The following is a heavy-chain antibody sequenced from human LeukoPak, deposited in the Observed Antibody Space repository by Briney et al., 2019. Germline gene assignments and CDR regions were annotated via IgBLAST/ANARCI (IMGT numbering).Heavy chain of an antibody. V-gene: IGHV7-4-1*02. CDR2: INTNTGNP. D-gene: IGHD6-13*01. CDR3: ARDDLRAAAGRAFDI. CDR1: GYTFTSYA. J-gene: IGHJ3*02. Sequence: GASVKVSCKASGYTFTSYAMNWVRQAPGQGLEWMGWINTNTGNPTYAQGFTARFVFSLDTSVSTAYLQISSLKAEDTAVYYCARDDLRAAAGRAFDIWGQGTMVTVSS.